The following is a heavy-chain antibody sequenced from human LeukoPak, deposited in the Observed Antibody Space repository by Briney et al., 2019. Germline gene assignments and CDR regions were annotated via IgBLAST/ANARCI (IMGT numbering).Heavy chain of an antibody. J-gene: IGHJ1*01. Sequence: ASVKVSCKASGYTFTAYYMHWLRQAPGQGLEWMGWINPNSGGTNYAQNLQGWVTMTRDTSISTAYMELSRLRSDDAAVYYCARDAASGYCSGGSCYSGHFQHWGQGTMVTVSS. CDR1: GYTFTAYY. CDR2: INPNSGGT. V-gene: IGHV1-2*04. D-gene: IGHD2-15*01. CDR3: ARDAASGYCSGGSCYSGHFQH.